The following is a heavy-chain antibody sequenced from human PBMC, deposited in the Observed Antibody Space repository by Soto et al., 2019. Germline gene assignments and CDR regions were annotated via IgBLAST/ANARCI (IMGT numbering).Heavy chain of an antibody. D-gene: IGHD3-3*01. CDR3: AKDDSYYDFWSGYYYMDV. J-gene: IGHJ6*03. CDR2: ISYDGSNK. CDR1: GFTFSSYG. V-gene: IGHV3-30*18. Sequence: GGSLRLSCAASGFTFSSYGMHWVRQTPGKGLEWVAVISYDGSNKYYADSVKGRFTISRDNSKNTLYLQMNSLRAEDTAVYYCAKDDSYYDFWSGYYYMDVWGKGTTVTVSS.